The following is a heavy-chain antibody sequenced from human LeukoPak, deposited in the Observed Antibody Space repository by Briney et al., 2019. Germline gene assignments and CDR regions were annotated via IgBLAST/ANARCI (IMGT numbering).Heavy chain of an antibody. J-gene: IGHJ4*02. V-gene: IGHV3-23*01. CDR2: ISGSGGTT. D-gene: IGHD3-22*01. CDR3: AKTRGYYYESSSFFDY. Sequence: GGSLTLSCAASGFTFTSYAMTWVRQAPGKGRDWVSGISGSGGTTKYADSVKGRFTISRDNSKRMVFLQMDSLRAEDTAIYYCAKTRGYYYESSSFFDYWGQGTLVAVSS. CDR1: GFTFTSYA.